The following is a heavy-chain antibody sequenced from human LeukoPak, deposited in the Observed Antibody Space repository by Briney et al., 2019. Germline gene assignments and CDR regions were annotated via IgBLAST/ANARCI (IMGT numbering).Heavy chain of an antibody. Sequence: ASVKVSCKASGYNFTSYYMHWVRQAPGQGLEWMGIINPSGGSTSYAQKFQGRVTMTRDTSTSTVYMELSSLRSEDTAVYYCAREGDIVVVPAAMSGMDVWGQGTTVTVSS. D-gene: IGHD2-2*01. CDR3: AREGDIVVVPAAMSGMDV. J-gene: IGHJ6*02. V-gene: IGHV1-46*01. CDR2: INPSGGST. CDR1: GYNFTSYY.